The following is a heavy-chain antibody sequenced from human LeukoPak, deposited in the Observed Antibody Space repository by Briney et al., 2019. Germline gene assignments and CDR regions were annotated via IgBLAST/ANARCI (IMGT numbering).Heavy chain of an antibody. J-gene: IGHJ6*02. CDR3: ARDGSYYDFWSGYPDYYGMDV. CDR2: INHSGST. Sequence: PSETLSLTCAVYGGSFSGYYWSWIRQPPGKGLEWIGEINHSGSTNYNPSLKSRVTISVDTSKNQFSLKLSSVTAADTAVYYCARDGSYYDFWSGYPDYYGMDVWGQGTTVTVSS. CDR1: GGSFSGYY. D-gene: IGHD3-3*01. V-gene: IGHV4-34*01.